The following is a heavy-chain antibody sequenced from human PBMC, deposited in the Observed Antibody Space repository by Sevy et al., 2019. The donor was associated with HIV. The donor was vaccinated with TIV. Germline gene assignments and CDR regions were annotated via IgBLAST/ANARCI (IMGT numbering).Heavy chain of an antibody. V-gene: IGHV1-18*01. D-gene: IGHD1-26*01. Sequence: ASVKVSCKASGYIFGIYDIPWVRQAPGQGLEWMGWITPDSGDTNYAQKLQGRVTMTTDTSTRTSYMELSSLTSDDAGVYYCARGRAPDNGRYYFDSWAQGTLVTVSS. J-gene: IGHJ4*02. CDR1: GYIFGIYD. CDR2: ITPDSGDT. CDR3: ARGRAPDNGRYYFDS.